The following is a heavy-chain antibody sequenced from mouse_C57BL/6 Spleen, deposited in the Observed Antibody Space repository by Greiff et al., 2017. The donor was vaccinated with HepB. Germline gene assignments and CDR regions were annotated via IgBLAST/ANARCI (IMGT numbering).Heavy chain of an antibody. CDR2: INPGSGGT. Sequence: QVQLKQSGAELVRPGTSVKVSCKASGYAFTNYLIEWVKQRPGQGLEWIGVINPGSGGTNYNEKFKGKATLTADKSSSTAYMQLSSLTSEDSAVYFCARGGWLIRKKADYFDYWGQGTTLTVSS. V-gene: IGHV1-54*01. CDR3: ARGGWLIRKKADYFDY. CDR1: GYAFTNYL. D-gene: IGHD2-3*01. J-gene: IGHJ2*01.